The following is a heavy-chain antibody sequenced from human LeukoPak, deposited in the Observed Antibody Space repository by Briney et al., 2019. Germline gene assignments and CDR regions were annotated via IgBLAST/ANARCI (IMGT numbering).Heavy chain of an antibody. D-gene: IGHD1-26*01. Sequence: GGSLGLSCAPSVFTPDDYGMSWGRQFPSQGLKCVSGINRTGGSTGYADSVKGRFTISRDNAKNSLYLQMNSLRAEDTALYYCARGLSGSYYYFDYWGQGTLVTVSS. CDR1: VFTPDDYG. J-gene: IGHJ4*02. V-gene: IGHV3-20*04. CDR2: INRTGGST. CDR3: ARGLSGSYYYFDY.